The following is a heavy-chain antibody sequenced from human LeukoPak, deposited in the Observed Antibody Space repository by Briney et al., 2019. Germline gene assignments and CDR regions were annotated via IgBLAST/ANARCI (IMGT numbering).Heavy chain of an antibody. CDR2: ISYDGSNK. V-gene: IGHV3-30*03. D-gene: IGHD5-12*01. CDR3: ARGPSGYHNT. CDR1: GFTFSSYG. J-gene: IGHJ4*02. Sequence: GGSLRLSCAASGFTFSSYGMHWVRQAPGKGLEWVAVISYDGSNKYYADSVKGRFTISRDNSKDTLYLQMNSLRAEDTAVYYCARGPSGYHNTGGQGTLVTVSS.